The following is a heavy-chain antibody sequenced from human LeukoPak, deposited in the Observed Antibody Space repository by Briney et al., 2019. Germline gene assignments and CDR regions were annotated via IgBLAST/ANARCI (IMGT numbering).Heavy chain of an antibody. J-gene: IGHJ5*02. D-gene: IGHD3-22*01. CDR1: GFTVSSNY. CDR3: ARAGDSSGYSLHP. CDR2: IYSGGST. Sequence: QSGGSLRLSCAASGFTVSSNYMSWVRQAPGKGLEWVSVIYSGGSTYYADSVKGRFTISRDNSKNTLYLQMNSLRAEDTAVYYCARAGDSSGYSLHPWGQGTLVTVSS. V-gene: IGHV3-53*01.